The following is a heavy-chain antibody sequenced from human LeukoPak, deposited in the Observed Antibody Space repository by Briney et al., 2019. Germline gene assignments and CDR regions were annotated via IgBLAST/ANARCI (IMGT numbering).Heavy chain of an antibody. CDR3: AKDYTGFGGPFDY. CDR2: ISWNSGSI. V-gene: IGHV3-9*01. J-gene: IGHJ4*02. CDR1: GFTFDDYA. D-gene: IGHD2-15*01. Sequence: GGSLRLSCAASGFTFDDYAMHWVRQAPGKGLEWVSGISWNSGSIGYADSVKGRFTISRGNAKNSLYLQMNSLRAEDTALYYCAKDYTGFGGPFDYWGQGTLVTVSS.